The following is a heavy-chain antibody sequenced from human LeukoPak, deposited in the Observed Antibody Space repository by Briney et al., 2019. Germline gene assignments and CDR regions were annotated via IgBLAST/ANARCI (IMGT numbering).Heavy chain of an antibody. CDR1: GGTFSSYA. J-gene: IGHJ4*02. Sequence: GASVKVSCKASGGTFSSYAISWVRQAPGQGLEWMGGIIPIFGTANYAQKSQGRVTITADKSTSTVYMELTSLRSEDTAVYYCARARTVGATIDGYFDYWGQGTLVTVSS. CDR3: ARARTVGATIDGYFDY. V-gene: IGHV1-69*06. CDR2: IIPIFGTA. D-gene: IGHD1-26*01.